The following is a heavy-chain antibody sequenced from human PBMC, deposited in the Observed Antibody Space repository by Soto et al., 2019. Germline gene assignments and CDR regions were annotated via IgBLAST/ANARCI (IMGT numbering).Heavy chain of an antibody. D-gene: IGHD4-17*01. CDR2: ISYDGSNK. CDR1: GFTFSSYG. Sequence: ESGGGVVQPGRSLRLSCAASGFTFSSYGMHWVRQAPGKGLEWVAVISYDGSNKYYADSVKGRFTISRDNSKNTLYLQMNSLRAEDTAVYYCAKAYGDYLATDYWGQGTLVTVSS. J-gene: IGHJ4*02. V-gene: IGHV3-30*18. CDR3: AKAYGDYLATDY.